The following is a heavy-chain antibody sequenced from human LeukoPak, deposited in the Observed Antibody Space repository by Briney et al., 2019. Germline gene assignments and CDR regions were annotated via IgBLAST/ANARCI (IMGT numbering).Heavy chain of an antibody. D-gene: IGHD3-3*01. V-gene: IGHV1-8*03. CDR2: MNPNSGNT. CDR3: ARGLTIFGVVSMDGY. CDR1: GYTFTSYD. J-gene: IGHJ4*02. Sequence: ASVKVSCKAPGYTFTSYDINWVRQATGQGLEWMGWMNPNSGNTGYAQKFQGRVTITRNTSISTAYMELSSLRSEDTAVYYCARGLTIFGVVSMDGYWGQGTLVTVSS.